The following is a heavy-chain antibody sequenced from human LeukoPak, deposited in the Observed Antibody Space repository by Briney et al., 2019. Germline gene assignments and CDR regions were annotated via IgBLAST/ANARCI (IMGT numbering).Heavy chain of an antibody. D-gene: IGHD5-12*01. CDR2: IIPIFGTA. J-gene: IGHJ4*02. Sequence: SVKVSCKASGGTFSSYAISWVRQAPGQGLKWMGGIIPIFGTANYAQKFQGRVTITADKSTSTAYMELSRLRSDDTAVYYYARSNSDSGYDKYYFDYWGQGTLVTVSS. CDR1: GGTFSSYA. CDR3: ARSNSDSGYDKYYFDY. V-gene: IGHV1-69*06.